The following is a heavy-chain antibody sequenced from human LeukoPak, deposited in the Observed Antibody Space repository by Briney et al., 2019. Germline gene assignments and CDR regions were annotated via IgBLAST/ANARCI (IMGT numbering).Heavy chain of an antibody. Sequence: GGSLRLSCAASGFTFSSYGMHWVRQAPVKGLEWVAFIRYDGSNKYYADSVKGRFTISRDNSKNTLYLEMSNLRADDTAMYYCARGYSGSYDFDYWGQGTLVTVSS. D-gene: IGHD1-26*01. CDR1: GFTFSSYG. CDR3: ARGYSGSYDFDY. V-gene: IGHV3-30*02. J-gene: IGHJ4*02. CDR2: IRYDGSNK.